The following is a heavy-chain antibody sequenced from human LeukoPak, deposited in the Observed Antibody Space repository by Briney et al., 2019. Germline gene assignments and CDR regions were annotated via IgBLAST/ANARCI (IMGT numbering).Heavy chain of an antibody. CDR3: AKVPGIAVAGIAGDY. CDR2: ISGSGGST. Sequence: GGSLRLSRAASGFTFSSYAMSWVRQAPGKGLEWVSAISGSGGSTYYADSVKGRFTISRDNSKNTLYLQMNSLRAEDTAVYYCAKVPGIAVAGIAGDYWGQGTLVTVSS. CDR1: GFTFSSYA. J-gene: IGHJ4*02. V-gene: IGHV3-23*01. D-gene: IGHD6-19*01.